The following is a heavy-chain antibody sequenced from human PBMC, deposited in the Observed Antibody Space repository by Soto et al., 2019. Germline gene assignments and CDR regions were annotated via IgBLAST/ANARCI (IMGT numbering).Heavy chain of an antibody. Sequence: GESLKISCKGSGYSFTSYWIGWVRQMPGKGLEWMGIIYPGDSDTRYSPSFQGQVTISADKSISTAYLQWSSLKASDTAMYYCARGLSSSWRDYYGMDVWGQGTTVTVSS. J-gene: IGHJ6*02. CDR2: IYPGDSDT. CDR1: GYSFTSYW. CDR3: ARGLSSSWRDYYGMDV. D-gene: IGHD6-13*01. V-gene: IGHV5-51*01.